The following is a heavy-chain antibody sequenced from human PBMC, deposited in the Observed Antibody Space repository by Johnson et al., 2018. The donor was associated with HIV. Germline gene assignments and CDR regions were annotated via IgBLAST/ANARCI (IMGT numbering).Heavy chain of an antibody. J-gene: IGHJ3*02. CDR2: ISYDGSNK. D-gene: IGHD3-22*01. CDR1: GFTFSSYD. Sequence: QVQLVESGGGVVQPGRSLRLSCAASGFTFSSYDIHWVRQAPGKGLEWVAVISYDGSNKYYVDSVKGRFTISRDNSKNTLYLQMNSLRGEDTAVYYCARARRVVIGPDGFDIWGQGTMVTVSS. V-gene: IGHV3-30*03. CDR3: ARARRVVIGPDGFDI.